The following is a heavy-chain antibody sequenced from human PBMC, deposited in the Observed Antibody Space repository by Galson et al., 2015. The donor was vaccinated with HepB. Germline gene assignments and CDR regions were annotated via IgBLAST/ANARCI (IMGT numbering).Heavy chain of an antibody. CDR2: INPSGGST. Sequence: SVKVSCKASGYTFTSYYMHWVRQAPGQGLEWMGIINPSGGSTSYAQKFQGRVTMTRDTSTSTVYMELSSLRSEDTAVYYCATQAAHYYDTHGGLWYFDLWGRGTLVTVSS. CDR3: ATQAAHYYDTHGGLWYFDL. CDR1: GYTFTSYY. J-gene: IGHJ2*01. D-gene: IGHD3-22*01. V-gene: IGHV1-46*01.